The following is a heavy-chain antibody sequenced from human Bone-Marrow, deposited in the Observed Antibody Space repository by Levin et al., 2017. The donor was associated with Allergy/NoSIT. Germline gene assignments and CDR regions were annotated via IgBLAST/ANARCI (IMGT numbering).Heavy chain of an antibody. CDR1: GLRLGDYT. J-gene: IGHJ4*02. Sequence: HPGGSLRLSCAASGLRLGDYTMIWVRQAPGKGLEWISYISTGGAGIHYADSVKGRFTISRDNAKNSLYLQMDSLRAGDTAVYYCATETRRGGEFQYFFDHWGPGTRVTVSS. CDR2: ISTGGAGI. D-gene: IGHD3-16*01. V-gene: IGHV3-48*01. CDR3: ATETRRGGEFQYFFDH.